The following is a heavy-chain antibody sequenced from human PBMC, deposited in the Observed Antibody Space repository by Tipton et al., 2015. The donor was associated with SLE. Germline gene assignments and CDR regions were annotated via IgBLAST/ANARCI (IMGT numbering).Heavy chain of an antibody. D-gene: IGHD6-19*01. Sequence: TLSLTCAVSGYSISSGYYWSWIRQPPGKGLEWIGEINHSGSTNYNPSLKSRVTISVDTSKNQFSLKLSSVTAADTAVYYCAREVAATGAFDIWGQGTMVTVSS. V-gene: IGHV4-34*01. CDR2: INHSGST. J-gene: IGHJ3*02. CDR3: AREVAATGAFDI. CDR1: GYSISSGYY.